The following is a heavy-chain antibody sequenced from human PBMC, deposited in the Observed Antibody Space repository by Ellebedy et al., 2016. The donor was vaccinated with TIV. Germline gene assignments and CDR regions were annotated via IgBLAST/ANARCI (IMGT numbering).Heavy chain of an antibody. D-gene: IGHD5/OR15-5a*01. CDR3: ARCSLYGDYYYGMDV. CDR2: IYYSGST. Sequence: SETLSLTCTVSGGSISSGGYSWSWIRQPPGKGLEWIGYIYYSGSTNYNPSLKSRVTISVDTSKNQFSLKLSSVTAADTAVYYCARCSLYGDYYYGMDVWGQGTTVTVSS. CDR1: GGSISSGGYS. V-gene: IGHV4-61*08. J-gene: IGHJ6*02.